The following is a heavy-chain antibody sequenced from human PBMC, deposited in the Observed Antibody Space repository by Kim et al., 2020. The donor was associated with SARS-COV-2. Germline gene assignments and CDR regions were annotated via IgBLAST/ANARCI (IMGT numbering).Heavy chain of an antibody. Sequence: SETLSLTCTVSGGSISSYYWNWIRQPPGKGLEWIGYIYYSGSTNYNPSLKSRVTISVDTSKNQFSLKLSCVTAADTAVYYCARSALFRTFDIWGQGTMVTVSS. CDR2: IYYSGST. J-gene: IGHJ3*02. D-gene: IGHD2-21*01. CDR3: ARSALFRTFDI. V-gene: IGHV4-59*08. CDR1: GGSISSYY.